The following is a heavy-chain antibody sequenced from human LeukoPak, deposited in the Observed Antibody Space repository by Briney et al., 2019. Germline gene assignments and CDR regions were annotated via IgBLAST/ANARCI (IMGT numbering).Heavy chain of an antibody. Sequence: SETLSLTCAVYGGSFSGYYWSWIRQPPGKGLEWIGEINHSGSTNYNPSLKSRVTISVDTSKNQFSLKLSSVTAADTAVYYCARGLAAAGTHPFDYWGQGTLVTVSS. CDR3: ARGLAAAGTHPFDY. J-gene: IGHJ4*02. D-gene: IGHD6-13*01. CDR2: INHSGST. V-gene: IGHV4-34*01. CDR1: GGSFSGYY.